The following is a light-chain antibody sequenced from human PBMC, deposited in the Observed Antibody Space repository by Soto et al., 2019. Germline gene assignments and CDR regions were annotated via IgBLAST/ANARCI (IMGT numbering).Light chain of an antibody. J-gene: IGLJ2*01. V-gene: IGLV2-23*01. Sequence: QSVLTQPASVSGSPGQSITISCTGTSSDVVSYNLVSWYQQHPGKAPKLMIYEGSKRPSGVSNRFSGSKSGNTASLTISGLQAEDEADYYCCSYAGSSTDVVFGGGTKLTVL. CDR3: CSYAGSSTDVV. CDR2: EGS. CDR1: SSDVVSYNL.